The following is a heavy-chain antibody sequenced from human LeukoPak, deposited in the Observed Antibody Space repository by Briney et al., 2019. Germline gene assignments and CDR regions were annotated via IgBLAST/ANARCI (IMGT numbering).Heavy chain of an antibody. CDR2: IYYSGST. CDR1: GVSISSSSYY. J-gene: IGHJ4*02. D-gene: IGHD1-26*01. CDR3: AGHYSGSYYYPGYFDY. V-gene: IGHV4-39*01. Sequence: PSETLSLTCTVSGVSISSSSYYWGWIRQPPGKGLEGIGSIYYSGSTYYNPSLKSRVTISVDTSKNQFSLELSSVAAADTAVYYCAGHYSGSYYYPGYFDYWGQGTLVTVSS.